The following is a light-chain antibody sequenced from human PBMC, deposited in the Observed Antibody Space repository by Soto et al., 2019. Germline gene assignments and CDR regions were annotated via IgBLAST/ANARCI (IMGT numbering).Light chain of an antibody. J-gene: IGKJ4*01. V-gene: IGKV1-39*01. CDR2: AAS. CDR1: QSISSY. Sequence: DIQMTQSPSSLSASVEDRVTITCRASQSISSYLNWYQQKPGKAPKLLINAASSLQSGVPSRFSGSGSGTDFTLTISSLQPEDFATYYCQQSYSLPPTFGGGTKGEIK. CDR3: QQSYSLPPT.